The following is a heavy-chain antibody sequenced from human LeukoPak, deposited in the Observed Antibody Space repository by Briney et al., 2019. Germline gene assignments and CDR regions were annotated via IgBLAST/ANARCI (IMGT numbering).Heavy chain of an antibody. J-gene: IGHJ4*02. CDR2: IKQDGSAK. V-gene: IGHV3-7*01. CDR3: ASSFSDDFWSGHF. D-gene: IGHD3-3*01. Sequence: GGSLRLSCAASRITFTYWMSWVRQAPGKGLEWVANIKQDGSAKYYVDSLKGRFIISRDNAKKSLFLQMNSLRAEDTAVYCASSFSDDFWSGHFWGQGTLVTVSS. CDR1: RITFTYW.